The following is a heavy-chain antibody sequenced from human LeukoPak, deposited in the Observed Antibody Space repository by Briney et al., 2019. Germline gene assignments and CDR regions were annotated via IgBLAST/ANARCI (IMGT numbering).Heavy chain of an antibody. J-gene: IGHJ6*02. Sequence: NSSETLSLTCTVSGGSISSYYWSWIRQPPGKGLEWIGYIYYSGSTNYNPSLKSRVTISVDTSKNQFSLKLSSVTAADTAVYYCARDFYCSGGSCYGMDVWGQGTTVTVSS. CDR3: ARDFYCSGGSCYGMDV. D-gene: IGHD2-15*01. V-gene: IGHV4-59*01. CDR1: GGSISSYY. CDR2: IYYSGST.